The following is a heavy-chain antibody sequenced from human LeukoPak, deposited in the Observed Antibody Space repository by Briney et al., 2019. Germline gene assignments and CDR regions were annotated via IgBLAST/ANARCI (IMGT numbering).Heavy chain of an antibody. CDR2: INHSGST. CDR1: GGSLSGYY. Sequence: SETLSLTCGVYGGSLSGYYWSWIRQPPGKGLEWIGEINHSGSTNYNPSLKSRVTISVDTSKNQFSLKLSSVTAADTAVYYCARIRGSYFDYWGQGTLVTVSS. J-gene: IGHJ4*02. CDR3: ARIRGSYFDY. V-gene: IGHV4-34*01. D-gene: IGHD1-26*01.